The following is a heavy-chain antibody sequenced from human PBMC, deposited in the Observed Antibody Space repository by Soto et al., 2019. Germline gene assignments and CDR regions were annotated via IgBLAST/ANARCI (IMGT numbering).Heavy chain of an antibody. CDR1: GITFSSYS. Sequence: EVQLVESGGGLVQPGESLRLSCTGSGITFSSYSMNWVRQAPGKGLEWLSYISSSNTAYADSVKGRFTISRDNAKNSVYLQMNSLRDEDTAVYYCVGDQDVHAPMVHGNYWGRGTRVTVSS. V-gene: IGHV3-48*02. CDR2: ISSSNT. CDR3: VGDQDVHAPMVHGNY. J-gene: IGHJ4*02. D-gene: IGHD2-8*01.